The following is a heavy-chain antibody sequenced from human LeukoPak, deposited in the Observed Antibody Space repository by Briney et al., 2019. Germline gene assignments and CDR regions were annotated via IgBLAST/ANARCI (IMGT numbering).Heavy chain of an antibody. D-gene: IGHD3-16*01. J-gene: IGHJ4*02. CDR1: GFTFSSYA. Sequence: PGGSLRLSCAASGFTFSSYALHWVRQAPGTGLEWVAVISYDGSSKYYADSVKGRFTISRDNSKNTLYLQMHSLGAEDTAVYYCAITMGGSSNPQPIDYWGQGTLVTVSS. CDR3: AITMGGSSNPQPIDY. V-gene: IGHV3-30-3*01. CDR2: ISYDGSSK.